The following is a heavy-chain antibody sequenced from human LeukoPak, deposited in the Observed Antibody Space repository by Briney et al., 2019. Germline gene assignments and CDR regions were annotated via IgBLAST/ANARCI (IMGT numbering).Heavy chain of an antibody. V-gene: IGHV4-59*01. CDR1: GGSISSYY. J-gene: IGHJ5*02. CDR3: ARDFRRWFDP. Sequence: SETLSLTCTVAGGSISSYYWSWIRQPPGKGLEWIGDIYYSGSTNYNPYLTSRVTISVDTSKNQFSLKLSSVTAADTAVYYCARDFRRWFDPWGQGTLVTVSS. CDR2: IYYSGST.